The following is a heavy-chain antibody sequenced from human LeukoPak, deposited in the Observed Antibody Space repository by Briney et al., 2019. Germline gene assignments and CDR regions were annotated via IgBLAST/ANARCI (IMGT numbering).Heavy chain of an antibody. Sequence: GGSLRLSCAASGFTFTDSAMTWVRQAPGKGLEWVSAISTSGGDTIYTDSVKDRFTISRDNSKNTLYLQMNSVRAEDTAIYYCAKGGSYAPLDYWGQGTLVTVSS. CDR1: GFTFTDSA. CDR2: ISTSGGDT. D-gene: IGHD1-26*01. V-gene: IGHV3-23*01. J-gene: IGHJ4*02. CDR3: AKGGSYAPLDY.